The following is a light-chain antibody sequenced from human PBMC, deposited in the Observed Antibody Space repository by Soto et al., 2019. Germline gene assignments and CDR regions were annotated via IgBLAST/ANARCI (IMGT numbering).Light chain of an antibody. V-gene: IGLV4-69*01. CDR1: SGHSRYA. CDR3: QTWGDGNGV. Sequence: QSVLTHSPSASASLGPSVTLTCTRISGHSRYAISWYQHHPEKGPRYLMKINSDGSHSTGDVIPDRFSDSGSGADLYLSGSRFQDEDEADSCCQTWGDGNGVFGGGTKVTVL. CDR2: INSDGSH. J-gene: IGLJ3*02.